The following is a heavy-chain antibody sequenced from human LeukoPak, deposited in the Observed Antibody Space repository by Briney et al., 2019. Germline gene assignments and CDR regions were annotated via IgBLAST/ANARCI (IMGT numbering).Heavy chain of an antibody. V-gene: IGHV4-38-2*01. CDR1: GYSISSGYY. D-gene: IGHD2-2*01. Sequence: SETLSLTCAVSGYSISSGYYWGWIRQPPGKGLEWIGSIYHSGSTYYNPSPKSRVTISVDTSKNQFSLKLSSVTAADTAVYYCVGAAADRTYFDYWGQGTLVTVSS. J-gene: IGHJ4*02. CDR3: VGAAADRTYFDY. CDR2: IYHSGST.